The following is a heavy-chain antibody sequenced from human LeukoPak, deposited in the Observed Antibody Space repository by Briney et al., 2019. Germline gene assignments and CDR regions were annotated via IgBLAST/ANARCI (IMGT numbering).Heavy chain of an antibody. Sequence: GGSLRLSCAASGFTFSSYGMHWVRQAPGKGLEWVAFIRYYGSNKYYADSVKGRFTISRDNSKNTLYLQMNSLRAEDTAVYYCAKEARYEFHAFDISGQGTMVTASS. CDR2: IRYYGSNK. J-gene: IGHJ3*02. D-gene: IGHD2-2*01. CDR3: AKEARYEFHAFDI. V-gene: IGHV3-30*02. CDR1: GFTFSSYG.